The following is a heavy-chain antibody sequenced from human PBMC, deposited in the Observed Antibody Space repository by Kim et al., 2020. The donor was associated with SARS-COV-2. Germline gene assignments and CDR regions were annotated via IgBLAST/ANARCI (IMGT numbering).Heavy chain of an antibody. Sequence: DSVKGRFTISRDNAKNSLYLQMNSLRAEYTALYYCAKDIAHYYGSGSYSYWGQGTLVTVSS. CDR3: AKDIAHYYGSGSYSY. D-gene: IGHD3-10*01. V-gene: IGHV3-9*01. J-gene: IGHJ4*02.